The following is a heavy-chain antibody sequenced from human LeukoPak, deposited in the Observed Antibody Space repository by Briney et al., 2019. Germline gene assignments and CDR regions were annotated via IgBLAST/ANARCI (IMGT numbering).Heavy chain of an antibody. D-gene: IGHD6-13*01. CDR3: ARVSSSWYSPGY. Sequence: ASVKVPCKASGYTFTSYDINWVRQATGQGLEWMGWMNPNSGNTGYAQKFQGRVTMTRNTSISTAYMELSSLRSEDTAVYYCARVSSSWYSPGYWGQGTLVTVSS. V-gene: IGHV1-8*01. CDR2: MNPNSGNT. CDR1: GYTFTSYD. J-gene: IGHJ4*02.